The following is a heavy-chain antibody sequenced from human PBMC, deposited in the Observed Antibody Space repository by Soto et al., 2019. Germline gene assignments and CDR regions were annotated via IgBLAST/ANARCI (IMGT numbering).Heavy chain of an antibody. CDR2: IHGGGGGT. CDR3: ARDAVTENGQWDWFDP. V-gene: IGHV3-23*01. CDR1: GFTFSAYA. Sequence: EVQLLESGGGLVQPGGSLRLSCAASGFTFSAYAMSWVRQAPGKGLEWVSSIHGGGGGTFYADSVKGRFTISRDNSRNTLFLQMNSLRADDTDVYHCARDAVTENGQWDWFDPWGQVTMVT. J-gene: IGHJ5*02. D-gene: IGHD6-19*01.